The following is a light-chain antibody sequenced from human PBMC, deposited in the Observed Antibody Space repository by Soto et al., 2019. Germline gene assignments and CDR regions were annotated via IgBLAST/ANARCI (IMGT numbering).Light chain of an antibody. CDR1: QSVSSY. J-gene: IGKJ2*01. Sequence: EIVLTQSPATLSLSPGERATLSCRASQSVSSYLAWYQQKPGQAPRLLIYDASNRATGIPARFSGSGSGTDFTITISSLVPEDFAVYYCHQRSNWPPYTFGQGTKLEIK. V-gene: IGKV3-11*01. CDR2: DAS. CDR3: HQRSNWPPYT.